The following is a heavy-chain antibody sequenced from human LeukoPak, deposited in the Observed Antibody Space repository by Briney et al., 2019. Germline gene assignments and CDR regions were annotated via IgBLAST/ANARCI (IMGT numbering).Heavy chain of an antibody. CDR2: ISSSGSAI. J-gene: IGHJ6*04. Sequence: PGGSLRLSCLASGITFSSSSMNWVRQAPGKGLEWVSYISSSGSAIYYADSVKGRFTISRDNAKNSLYLQMNSLRAEDTAVYYCAELGITMIGGVWGKGTTVTISS. D-gene: IGHD3-10*02. V-gene: IGHV3-48*03. CDR3: AELGITMIGGV. CDR1: GITFSSSS.